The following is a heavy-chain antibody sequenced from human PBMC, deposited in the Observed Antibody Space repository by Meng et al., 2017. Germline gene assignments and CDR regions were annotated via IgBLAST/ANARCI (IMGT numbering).Heavy chain of an antibody. CDR1: GGTSSGYA. V-gene: IGHV1-69*01. D-gene: IGHD7-27*01. Sequence: VRLCQSGGAGNMPCSSVTGPVKAPGGTSSGYACNWGRRAPGQGLEWIGGIIPIFGTANYAQKFQGRVTITADESTSTAYMELSSLRSEDTAVYYCASNDGTGDRTGGDYWGQGTLVTVSS. CDR3: ASNDGTGDRTGGDY. J-gene: IGHJ4*02. CDR2: IIPIFGTA.